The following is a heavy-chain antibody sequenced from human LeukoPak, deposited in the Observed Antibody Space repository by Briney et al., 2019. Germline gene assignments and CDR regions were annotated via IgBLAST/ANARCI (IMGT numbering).Heavy chain of an antibody. CDR1: GGTFSSYA. D-gene: IGHD5-12*01. V-gene: IGHV1-69*06. CDR3: ARVGDIVATISYYYYMDV. Sequence: ASVNVSCKASGGTFSSYAISWVRQAPGQGLEWMGGIIPIFGTANYAQKFQGRVTITADKSTSTAYMELSSLRSEDTAVYYCARVGDIVATISYYYYMDVWGKGTTVTVSS. J-gene: IGHJ6*03. CDR2: IIPIFGTA.